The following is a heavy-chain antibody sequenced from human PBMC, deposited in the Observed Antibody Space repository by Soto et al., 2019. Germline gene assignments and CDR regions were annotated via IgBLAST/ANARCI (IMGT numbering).Heavy chain of an antibody. Sequence: DSGPTLVNPTQALTLTCAFSGFSLSTSGASVGWVRQPPGKALEWLALIYWDDDKRYSPSLKSGVTITKDTSRNQVVLKMTNLHPLDTATYYCVHSSAALRALEWLVENGCDIWG. CDR2: IYWDDDK. V-gene: IGHV2-5*02. CDR3: VHSSAALRALEWLVENGCDI. CDR1: GFSLSTSGAS. D-gene: IGHD3-3*01. J-gene: IGHJ3*02.